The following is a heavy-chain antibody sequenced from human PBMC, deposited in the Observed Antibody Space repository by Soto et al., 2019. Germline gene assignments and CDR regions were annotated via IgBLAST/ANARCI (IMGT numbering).Heavy chain of an antibody. CDR2: MSYSGST. J-gene: IGHJ4*02. CDR1: GGSISSGDYY. D-gene: IGHD3-16*01. CDR3: AREDREDDSHFDY. Sequence: QVLLQESGPGLVKPSQTLSLTCTVSGGSISSGDYYWTWIRQPPGKGLEWIGYMSYSGSTYYNPSLKSRVTISLVDTSENQFSLKLRSVTAADTAVYFCAREDREDDSHFDYWGQGTLVTVSS. V-gene: IGHV4-30-4*01.